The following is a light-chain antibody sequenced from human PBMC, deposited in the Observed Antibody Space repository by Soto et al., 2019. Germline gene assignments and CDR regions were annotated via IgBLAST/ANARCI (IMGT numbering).Light chain of an antibody. CDR3: QKYGTSPRIT. CDR2: GAS. V-gene: IGKV3-20*01. Sequence: EIVLTQSPGTLSVSPGERATLSCRASQSVSSSYLAWYQQKPGQAPRLLIYGASSRATGIPDRFSGSGSGTDFTLTISRLEPEDFAVYYCQKYGTSPRITLGGGTRVDIK. J-gene: IGKJ4*01. CDR1: QSVSSSY.